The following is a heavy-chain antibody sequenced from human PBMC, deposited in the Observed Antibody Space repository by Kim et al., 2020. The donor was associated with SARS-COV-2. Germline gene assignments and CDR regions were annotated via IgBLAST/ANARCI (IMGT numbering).Heavy chain of an antibody. J-gene: IGHJ4*02. CDR2: T. V-gene: IGHV4-59*09. CDR3: ARGPNRYYFDY. Sequence: TNYNPSRNSRVTISVDTSKNQFSLDLSSVTAADTAVYYCARGPNRYYFDYWGQGTLVTVSS.